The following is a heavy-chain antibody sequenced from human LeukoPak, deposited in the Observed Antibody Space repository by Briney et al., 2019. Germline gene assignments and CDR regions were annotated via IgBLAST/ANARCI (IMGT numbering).Heavy chain of an antibody. V-gene: IGHV3-33*06. Sequence: ARSLRLSCAASGFTFSSYGMHWVRQAPGKGLEWVAVIWYDGSNKYYADSVKGRFTISRDNSKNTLYLQMNSLRAEDTAVYYCAKERGTDYGDHWYFDLWGRGTLVTV. J-gene: IGHJ2*01. D-gene: IGHD4-17*01. CDR1: GFTFSSYG. CDR2: IWYDGSNK. CDR3: AKERGTDYGDHWYFDL.